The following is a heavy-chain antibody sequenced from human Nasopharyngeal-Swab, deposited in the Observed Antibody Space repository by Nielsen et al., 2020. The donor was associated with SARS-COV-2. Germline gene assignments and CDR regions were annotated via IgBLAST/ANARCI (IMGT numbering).Heavy chain of an antibody. CDR3: ARGDGGDYSSSWYLAFDI. CDR2: ISSSGSTI. J-gene: IGHJ3*02. Sequence: GESLKISCAASGFTFSSYEMNWVRQAPGKGLEWVSYISSSGSTIYYADSVKGRFTTSRDNAKNSLYLQMNSLRAEDTAVYYCARGDGGDYSSSWYLAFDIWGQGTMVTVSS. CDR1: GFTFSSYE. V-gene: IGHV3-48*03. D-gene: IGHD6-13*01.